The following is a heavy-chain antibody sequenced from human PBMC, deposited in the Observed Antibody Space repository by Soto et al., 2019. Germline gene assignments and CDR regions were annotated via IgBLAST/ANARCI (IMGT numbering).Heavy chain of an antibody. CDR2: ISGSGSNT. D-gene: IGHD1-26*01. CDR1: GFTFSSHA. V-gene: IGHV3-23*01. CDR3: EKVHGPVG. J-gene: IGHJ4*02. Sequence: EVQLLESGGGLVQPGESLRLSCAASGFTFSSHAMTWVRQAPGKGLEWVSLISGSGSNTFYADSVKGRFTISRDNSKNTLDLQMNGLRAEDTAVYYCEKVHGPVGWGQGTLVTVSS.